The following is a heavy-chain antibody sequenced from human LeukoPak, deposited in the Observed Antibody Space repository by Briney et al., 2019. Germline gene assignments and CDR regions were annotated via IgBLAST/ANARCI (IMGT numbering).Heavy chain of an antibody. Sequence: PSETLSLTCTVSGGSISSYYWSWIWQPPGKGLEWIGYIYYSGSINYNPSLKSRVTISVDTSKNQFSLKLRSVTAADTAMYYCARYSGSYSGFDYWGQGTLVTVSS. CDR1: GGSISSYY. J-gene: IGHJ4*02. CDR3: ARYSGSYSGFDY. V-gene: IGHV4-59*08. D-gene: IGHD1-26*01. CDR2: IYYSGSI.